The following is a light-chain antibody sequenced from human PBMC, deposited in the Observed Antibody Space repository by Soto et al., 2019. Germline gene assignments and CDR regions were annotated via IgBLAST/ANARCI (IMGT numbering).Light chain of an antibody. CDR2: STS. CDR3: LLYFGSAELV. J-gene: IGLJ2*01. Sequence: QAVVIQEPSLTVSPGGTVTLTCTSSTETVNSGHYPNWFQQRPGQAPKALIYSTSNKYSWTPDHFSGSLLGGKAALTLSGVQPEDEADYFCLLYFGSAELVFGGGTKLTVL. CDR1: TETVNSGHY. V-gene: IGLV7-43*01.